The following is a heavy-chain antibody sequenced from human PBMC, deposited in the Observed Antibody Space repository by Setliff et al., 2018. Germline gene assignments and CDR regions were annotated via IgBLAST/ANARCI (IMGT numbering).Heavy chain of an antibody. J-gene: IGHJ1*01. V-gene: IGHV4-39*01. CDR2: IYYSGTA. Sequence: KASETLSLTCTISGDSISDISYYWGFIRQSPGKGPEWIGSIYYSGTAYYNPSLKSRVTISVDTSKNQFSLKLSSVTAADTAVYYCARHASSYSDNSGYYYEIGYFRHWGQGTLVTVSS. D-gene: IGHD3-22*01. CDR3: ARHASSYSDNSGYYYEIGYFRH. CDR1: GDSISDISYY.